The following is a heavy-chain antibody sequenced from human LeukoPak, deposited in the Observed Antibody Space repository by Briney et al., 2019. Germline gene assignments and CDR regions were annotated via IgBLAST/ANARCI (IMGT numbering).Heavy chain of an antibody. Sequence: QSGGSLRLSCAASGFTFSSYGMQWVRQAPGKGLEWVAFIRYDGSDKYYAKSVIGRFTISRDTSKNTLYLQMNSLSAEDTAVCYCAKDRERTLRSTSCSYDYWGQGTLVTVSS. CDR3: AKDRERTLRSTSCSYDY. D-gene: IGHD2-2*01. CDR2: IRYDGSDK. V-gene: IGHV3-30*02. CDR1: GFTFSSYG. J-gene: IGHJ4*02.